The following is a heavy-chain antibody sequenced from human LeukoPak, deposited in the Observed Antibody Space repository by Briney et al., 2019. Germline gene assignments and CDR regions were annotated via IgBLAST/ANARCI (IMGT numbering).Heavy chain of an antibody. V-gene: IGHV3-30*04. Sequence: GGSLRLSCAASGFTFSSYAMHWVRQAPGKGLEWVTFISYDGSNKNYADSVKGRFTISRDNFKNTLYLQMNSLRGEDTAVYYCAKDGDTMSGTYYYDMDVWGKGTTVTIS. D-gene: IGHD1-26*01. CDR2: ISYDGSNK. CDR3: AKDGDTMSGTYYYDMDV. CDR1: GFTFSSYA. J-gene: IGHJ6*03.